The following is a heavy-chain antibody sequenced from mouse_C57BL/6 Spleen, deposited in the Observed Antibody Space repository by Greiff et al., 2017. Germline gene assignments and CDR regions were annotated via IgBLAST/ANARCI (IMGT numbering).Heavy chain of an antibody. CDR2: INYDGSST. Sequence: EVKLVESEGGLVQPGSSMKLSCTASGFTFSDYYMAWVRQVPEKGLEWVANINYDGSSTYYLDSLKSRFIISRDNAKNILYLQMSSLKSEDTATYYCARVDYGKPFAYWGQGTLVTVSA. J-gene: IGHJ3*01. D-gene: IGHD2-1*01. V-gene: IGHV5-16*01. CDR1: GFTFSDYY. CDR3: ARVDYGKPFAY.